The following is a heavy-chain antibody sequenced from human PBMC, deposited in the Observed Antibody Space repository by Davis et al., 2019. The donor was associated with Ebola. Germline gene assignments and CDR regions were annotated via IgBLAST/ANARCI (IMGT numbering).Heavy chain of an antibody. V-gene: IGHV1-3*01. CDR2: INAGNGNT. J-gene: IGHJ4*02. CDR1: GYTFTSYA. CDR3: ARVGVPAALFDY. Sequence: AASVKVSCKASGYTFTSYAMHWVRQAPGQRLEWMGWINAGNGNTKYSQKFQGRVTMTRDTSTSTVYMELSSLRSEDTAVYYCARVGVPAALFDYWGQGTLVTVSS. D-gene: IGHD2-2*01.